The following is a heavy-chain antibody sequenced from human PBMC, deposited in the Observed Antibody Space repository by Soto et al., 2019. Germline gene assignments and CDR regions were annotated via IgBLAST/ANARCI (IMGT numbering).Heavy chain of an antibody. Sequence: QVQLAQSGAEVRKPGSSVKVSCRASGGSFSDFAFSWVRQAPGQGLEWMGGIIPMFAATKYAQRFQDRVTIPADASTKTVYLALSSRTSDDSAVYYCARGGIVAVPAALSSYDDYTNYRFDSWGQGTLVSVSS. CDR1: GGSFSDFA. CDR3: ARGGIVAVPAALSSYDDYTNYRFDS. V-gene: IGHV1-69*01. CDR2: IIPMFAAT. D-gene: IGHD2-15*01. J-gene: IGHJ4*02.